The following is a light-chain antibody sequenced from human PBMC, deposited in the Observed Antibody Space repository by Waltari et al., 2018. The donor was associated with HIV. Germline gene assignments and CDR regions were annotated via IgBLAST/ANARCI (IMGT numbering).Light chain of an antibody. CDR3: QQSYGAPFT. J-gene: IGKJ3*01. Sequence: QMTQSPPALSASVGDTVTITCRASQKINRYLNWYQKKVGEPPKLLVYGGSSLQRGVPARFRGSGSGSEYILTISNLQSDDFATYFCQQSYGAPFTFGPGSTL. CDR1: QKINRY. CDR2: GGS. V-gene: IGKV1-39*01.